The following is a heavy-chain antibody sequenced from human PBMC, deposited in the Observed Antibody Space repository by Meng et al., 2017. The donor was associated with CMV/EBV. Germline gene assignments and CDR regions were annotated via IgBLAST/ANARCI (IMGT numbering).Heavy chain of an antibody. D-gene: IGHD6-6*01. J-gene: IGHJ4*02. V-gene: IGHV4-34*01. Sequence: QGVLLQGGAGLFEPSETPPLTGAVYGGSFSGYYWSWIRQPPGKGLEWIGEINHSGSTNYNPSLKSRVTISVDTSKNQFSLKLSSVTAADTAVYYCARGSIAARLGLGDWGQGTLVTVSS. CDR3: ARGSIAARLGLGD. CDR2: INHSGST. CDR1: GGSFSGYY.